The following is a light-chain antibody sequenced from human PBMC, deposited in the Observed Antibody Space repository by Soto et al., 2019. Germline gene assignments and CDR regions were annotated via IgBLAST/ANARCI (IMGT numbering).Light chain of an antibody. V-gene: IGKV1-9*01. CDR3: QHHNSCLLN. Sequence: DIQLTQSPSFLSASVGDRVTITCRASQGISSYLAWYQQKPGNAPKPLLFAASTFQSGFPPMFSGSGSWTEFTLTISSLQPEDFASYYYQHHNSCLLNVGGGTKVDI. CDR2: AAS. CDR1: QGISSY. J-gene: IGKJ4*01.